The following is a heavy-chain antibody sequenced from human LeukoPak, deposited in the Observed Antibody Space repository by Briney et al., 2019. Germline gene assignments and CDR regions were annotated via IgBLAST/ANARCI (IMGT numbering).Heavy chain of an antibody. V-gene: IGHV3-11*04. Sequence: GGSLRLSCAASGFTFSDYYMSWIRQAPGKGLEWVSYISSSGSTIYYADSVKGRFTISRDNAKNSLYLQMNSLRAEDTAVYYCARAAHSATNLAFDIWGQGTMVTVSS. CDR1: GFTFSDYY. D-gene: IGHD5-12*01. CDR3: ARAAHSATNLAFDI. J-gene: IGHJ3*02. CDR2: ISSSGSTI.